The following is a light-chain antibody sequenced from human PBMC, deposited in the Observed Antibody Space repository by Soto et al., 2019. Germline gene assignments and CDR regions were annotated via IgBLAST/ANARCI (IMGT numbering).Light chain of an antibody. Sequence: QSALTQPPSASGSPGQSVTISCTGTSSDVGGYNYVSWYQQHPGKAPKLMIYEVSKRPSGVPDRFSGSKSGNTASLTVSGLQAEDEADYYCSSYAGSNNPVVFGGGTKLTVI. J-gene: IGLJ2*01. CDR2: EVS. CDR1: SSDVGGYNY. V-gene: IGLV2-8*01. CDR3: SSYAGSNNPVV.